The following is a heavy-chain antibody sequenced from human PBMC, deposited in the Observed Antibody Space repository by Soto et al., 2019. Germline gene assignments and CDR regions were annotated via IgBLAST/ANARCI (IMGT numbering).Heavy chain of an antibody. V-gene: IGHV4-30-2*01. Sequence: PSETLSLTCAVSGGSISSGGYSWSWIRQPQGKGLEWIGYIYHSGSTYYNPSLKSRVTISVDRSKNQFSLKLSSVTAADTAVYYCARSREFDYWSQGTLVTVSS. J-gene: IGHJ4*02. CDR3: ARSREFDY. CDR2: IYHSGST. CDR1: GGSISSGGYS.